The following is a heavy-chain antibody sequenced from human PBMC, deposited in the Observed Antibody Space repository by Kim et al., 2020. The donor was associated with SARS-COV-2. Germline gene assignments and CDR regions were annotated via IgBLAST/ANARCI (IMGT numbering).Heavy chain of an antibody. D-gene: IGHD1-26*01. CDR3: ARDRTSGSYNDY. Sequence: SETLSLTCTVSGGSISSSSYYWGWIRQPPGKGLEWIGSIYYSGSTYYNPSLKSRVTISVDTSKNQFSLKLSSVTAADTAVYYCARDRTSGSYNDYWGQGT. V-gene: IGHV4-39*07. J-gene: IGHJ4*02. CDR2: IYYSGST. CDR1: GGSISSSSYY.